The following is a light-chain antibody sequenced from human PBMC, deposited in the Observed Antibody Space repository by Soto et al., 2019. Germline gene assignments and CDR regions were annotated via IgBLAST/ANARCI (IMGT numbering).Light chain of an antibody. J-gene: IGLJ1*01. CDR1: SSDVGNYKY. CDR3: FSYTSSGTYV. V-gene: IGLV2-14*01. CDR2: EVS. Sequence: QSALTQPASVSGSPGQSITISCTGTSSDVGNYKYVSWYQQHPGKAPKLMMYEVSNRPSGGSNRFSGSKSGNTASLTISGLQAEDETDYYCFSYTSSGTYVFGTGTKLTVL.